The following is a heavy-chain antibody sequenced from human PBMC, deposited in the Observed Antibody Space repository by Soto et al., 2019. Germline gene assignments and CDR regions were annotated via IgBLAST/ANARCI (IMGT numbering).Heavy chain of an antibody. J-gene: IGHJ4*02. Sequence: LRLSCAASGFTFSSYSMHWVRQAPGKGLEWVAVISYDGSNKYYADSVKGRFTISRDNSKNTLFLQMNSLRPEDTAVYYCAFLDTVISFDHWGQGTLVTVSS. CDR3: AFLDTVISFDH. CDR2: ISYDGSNK. CDR1: GFTFSSYS. D-gene: IGHD4-17*01. V-gene: IGHV3-30-3*01.